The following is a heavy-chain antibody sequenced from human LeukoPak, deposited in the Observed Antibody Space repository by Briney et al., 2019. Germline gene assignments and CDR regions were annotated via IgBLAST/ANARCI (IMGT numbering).Heavy chain of an antibody. J-gene: IGHJ4*02. V-gene: IGHV4-4*02. D-gene: IGHD5-12*01. CDR3: AKTYSGYPGDYFDY. CDR2: IYHSGST. CDR1: GFTFNSYSM. Sequence: GSLRLSCAAPGFTFNSYSMNWVPQAPGKGLECIGEIYHSGSTNYNPSLKSRVTISVDKSKNQFSLKLSSVTAADTAVYYCAKTYSGYPGDYFDYWGQGTLVTVSS.